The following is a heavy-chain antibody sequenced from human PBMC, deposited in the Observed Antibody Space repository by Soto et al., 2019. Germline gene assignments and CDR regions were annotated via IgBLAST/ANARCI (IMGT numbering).Heavy chain of an antibody. J-gene: IGHJ2*01. D-gene: IGHD1-1*01. CDR3: ARDVRPTGLAYFDL. CDR1: GGSMSRYY. Sequence: QVQLQESGPGLVKPSETLSLTCTFSGGSMSRYYWTWIRQPPGKGLEWIGNIHHSGNTNYNASLKSRLTRSVDTSKSDFSLHLTSVSAADTAVYYCARDVRPTGLAYFDLWGRGTLVTVSS. V-gene: IGHV4-59*01. CDR2: IHHSGNT.